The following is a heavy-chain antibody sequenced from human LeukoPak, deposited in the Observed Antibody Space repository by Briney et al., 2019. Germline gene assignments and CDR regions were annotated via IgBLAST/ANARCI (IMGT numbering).Heavy chain of an antibody. CDR1: GYTFTSSG. CDR3: ARDRPFTTGWFYP. D-gene: IGHD1-1*01. J-gene: IGHJ5*02. CDR2: MSAYNGNT. V-gene: IGHV1-18*01. Sequence: ASVKVSCKASGYTFTSSGISWVRQAPGQGVEGRGWMSAYNGNTNYAQKLHGRVTMTTDTSTSTAYMELRSLRSDDTAVYYCARDRPFTTGWFYPWGQGTLVTVSS.